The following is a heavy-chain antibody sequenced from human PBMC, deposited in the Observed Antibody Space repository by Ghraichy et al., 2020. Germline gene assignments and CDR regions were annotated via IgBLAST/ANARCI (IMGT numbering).Heavy chain of an antibody. D-gene: IGHD3-10*01. CDR3: AGQDGFGVYGMDV. Sequence: SETLSLTCTVSGGSISSYYWSWIRQPPGKGLEWIGYIYYSGSTNYNPSLKSRVTISVDTSKNQFSLKLSSVTAADTAVYYCAGQDGFGVYGMDVWGQGTTVTVSS. CDR2: IYYSGST. J-gene: IGHJ6*02. CDR1: GGSISSYY. V-gene: IGHV4-59*01.